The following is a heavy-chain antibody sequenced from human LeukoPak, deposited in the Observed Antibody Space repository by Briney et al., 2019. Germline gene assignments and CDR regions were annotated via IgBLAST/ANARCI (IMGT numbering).Heavy chain of an antibody. CDR2: IYYSGST. D-gene: IGHD5-18*01. CDR1: GGSISSSRYY. V-gene: IGHV4-39*01. J-gene: IGHJ4*02. CDR3: ARHLGYSYGPVDY. Sequence: SETLSLTCTVSGGSISSSRYYWGWIRQPPGKGLEWIGSIYYSGSTYYNPSLKSRVTISVDTSKNQFSLKLSSVTAADTAVYYCARHLGYSYGPVDYWGQGTLVTVSS.